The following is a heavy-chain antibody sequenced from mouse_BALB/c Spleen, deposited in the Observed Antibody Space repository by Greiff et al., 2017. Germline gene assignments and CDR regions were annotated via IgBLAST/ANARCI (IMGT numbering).Heavy chain of an antibody. D-gene: IGHD1-1*01. Sequence: VQLQQPGAELVKPGASVKLSCKASGYTFTSYWMHWVKQRPGQGLEWIGEINPSNGRTNYNEKFKSKATLTVDKSSSTAYMQLSSLTSEDSAVYYCARYYGSSYYFDYWGQGTTLTVSS. CDR3: ARYYGSSYYFDY. CDR2: INPSNGRT. J-gene: IGHJ2*01. V-gene: IGHV1S81*02. CDR1: GYTFTSYW.